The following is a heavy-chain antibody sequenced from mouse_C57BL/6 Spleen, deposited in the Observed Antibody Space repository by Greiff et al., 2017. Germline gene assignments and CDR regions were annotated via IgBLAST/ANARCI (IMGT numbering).Heavy chain of an antibody. CDR2: IYPGDGDT. D-gene: IGHD2-4*01. Sequence: QVQLQQSGAELVKPGASVKISCKASGYAFSSYWMNWVKQRPGKGLEWIGQIYPGDGDTNYNGKFKGKATLTADKSSSTAYMQLSSLTSDDSAVYFCARSNYDYDNYAMDYWGQGTSVTVSS. J-gene: IGHJ4*01. CDR3: ARSNYDYDNYAMDY. CDR1: GYAFSSYW. V-gene: IGHV1-80*01.